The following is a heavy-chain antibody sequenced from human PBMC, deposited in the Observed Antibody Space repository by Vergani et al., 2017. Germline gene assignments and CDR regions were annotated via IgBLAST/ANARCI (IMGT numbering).Heavy chain of an antibody. V-gene: IGHV3-23*01. CDR1: GFTFNSYA. J-gene: IGHJ3*01. CDR2: INNKGGST. CDR3: AKVCGSPSCPCGGGAFDG. D-gene: IGHD2-2*01. Sequence: QLLESGGGLIQPGGSLRLSGAASGFTFNSYAMTWVRQAPGKGLEWVSGINNKGGSTYYADAVKGQFTTSRYKSKKTLYLQMTDLRAEDTDTYYYAKVCGSPSCPCGGGAFDGWGHGTMVTVSS.